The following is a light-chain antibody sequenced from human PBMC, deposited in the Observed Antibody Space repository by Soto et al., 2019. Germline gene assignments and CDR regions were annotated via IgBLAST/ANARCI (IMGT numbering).Light chain of an antibody. CDR3: QQSYSSPPT. Sequence: DIQMTQSPSSLSASVEDRVIITCRASQSISNHLNRYQQKPGKAPKLLIFAASSLQSGVPSRFSGSRSGPDFTLTISSLQPEGFATYYCQQSYSSPPTFGQGTKVDIK. CDR2: AAS. CDR1: QSISNH. V-gene: IGKV1-39*01. J-gene: IGKJ1*01.